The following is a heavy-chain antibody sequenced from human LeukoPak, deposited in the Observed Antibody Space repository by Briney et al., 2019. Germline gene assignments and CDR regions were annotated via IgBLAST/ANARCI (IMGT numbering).Heavy chain of an antibody. Sequence: PGGSLRLSCAASGFTFGSYSMNWVRQAPGKGLEWVSSISSSSSYIYYADSVKCRFTISRDNAKNSLYLQMNSLRAEDTAVYYCARDGDSSQALKPWGQGTLVTVSS. J-gene: IGHJ5*02. D-gene: IGHD6-19*01. V-gene: IGHV3-21*01. CDR3: ARDGDSSQALKP. CDR1: GFTFGSYS. CDR2: ISSSSSYI.